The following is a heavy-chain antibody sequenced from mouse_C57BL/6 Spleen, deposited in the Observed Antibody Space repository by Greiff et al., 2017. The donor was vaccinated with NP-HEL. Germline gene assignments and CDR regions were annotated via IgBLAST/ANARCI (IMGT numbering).Heavy chain of an antibody. V-gene: IGHV1-22*01. CDR1: GYTFTDYN. CDR3: ARYYGSSPSAMDY. CDR2: INPNNGGT. J-gene: IGHJ4*01. D-gene: IGHD1-1*01. Sequence: VQLQQSGPELVKPGASVKMSCKASGYTFTDYNMHWVKQSHGKSLEWIGYINPNNGGTSYNQKFKGKATLTVNKSSSTAYMELRSLTSEDSAVYYCARYYGSSPSAMDYWGQGTSVTVSS.